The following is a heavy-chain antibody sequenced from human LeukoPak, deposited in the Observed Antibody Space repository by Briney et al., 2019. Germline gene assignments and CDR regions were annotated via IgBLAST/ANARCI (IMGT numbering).Heavy chain of an antibody. CDR2: INHSGST. D-gene: IGHD3-10*01. Sequence: SETLSLTCAVYGGSFSGYYWSWIRQPPGKGLEWIGEINHSGSTNYNPSLKSRVTISIDTSQNQFSLRLTSVTAADTAVYYCARRIPTMVGFDYWGQGTLVTVSS. CDR3: ARRIPTMVGFDY. J-gene: IGHJ4*02. V-gene: IGHV4-34*01. CDR1: GGSFSGYY.